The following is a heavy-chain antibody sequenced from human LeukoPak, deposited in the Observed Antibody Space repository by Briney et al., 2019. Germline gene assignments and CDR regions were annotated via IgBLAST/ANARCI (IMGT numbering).Heavy chain of an antibody. J-gene: IGHJ6*03. D-gene: IGHD4-11*01. CDR2: ISSGSSYI. V-gene: IGHV3-21*01. CDR3: ARSQKTTVIDYMDV. CDR1: GFTFSSYG. Sequence: GGSLRLSCAASGFTFSSYGMHWVRQAPGKGLEWVPSISSGSSYIYYADSVKGRFTISRDNAMNSLYLQMNSLRAEDTAVYYCARSQKTTVIDYMDVWGKGTTVTVSS.